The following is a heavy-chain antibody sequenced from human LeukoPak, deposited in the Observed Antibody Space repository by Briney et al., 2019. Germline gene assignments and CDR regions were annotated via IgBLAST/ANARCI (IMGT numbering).Heavy chain of an antibody. Sequence: PGGSLRLSCAASGFTFSSYSMNWARQAPGKGLEWVSSISSSSSYIYYADSVKGRFTISRDNAKNSLYLQMNSLRAEDTAVYYCARIEGYCSGGSCYDDDYWGQGTLVTVSS. V-gene: IGHV3-21*01. D-gene: IGHD2-15*01. CDR3: ARIEGYCSGGSCYDDDY. CDR1: GFTFSSYS. J-gene: IGHJ4*02. CDR2: ISSSSSYI.